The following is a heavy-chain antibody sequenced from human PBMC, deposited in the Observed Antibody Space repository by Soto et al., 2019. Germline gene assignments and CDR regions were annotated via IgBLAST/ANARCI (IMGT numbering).Heavy chain of an antibody. V-gene: IGHV4-39*01. CDR2: IYYSGST. D-gene: IGHD2-2*01. CDR1: GGSISSSSYY. CDR3: ARHGCSSTSCYFDY. Sequence: SETLSLTCTVSGGSISSSSYYWGWIRQPPGKGLEWIGSIYYSGSTYYNPSLKSRVTISVDTSKNQFSLKLSSVTAADTAVYYCARHGCSSTSCYFDYWGQGTLVTVPQ. J-gene: IGHJ4*02.